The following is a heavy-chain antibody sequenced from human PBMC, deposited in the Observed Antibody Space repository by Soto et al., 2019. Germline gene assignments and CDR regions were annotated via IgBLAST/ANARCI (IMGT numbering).Heavy chain of an antibody. Sequence: QVQLQESGPGLVKPSQTLSLTCTVSGGSISSGGYYWSWIRQHPGKGLEWIGYIYYSGSTYYNPSLKGRVTISVDTSKNQFSLKLSSVTAADTAVYYCGRDWGVGGGDNGMDVWGQGTTVTVSS. J-gene: IGHJ6*02. V-gene: IGHV4-31*03. CDR2: IYYSGST. D-gene: IGHD3-16*01. CDR1: GGSISSGGYY. CDR3: GRDWGVGGGDNGMDV.